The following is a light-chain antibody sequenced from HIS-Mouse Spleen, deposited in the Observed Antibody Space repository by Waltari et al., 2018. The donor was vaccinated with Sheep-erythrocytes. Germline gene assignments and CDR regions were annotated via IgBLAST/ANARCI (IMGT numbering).Light chain of an antibody. J-gene: IGLJ2*01. V-gene: IGLV3-25*03. Sequence: SYELTQPPSVSVSPGQTARITCSGDALPKQYAYWYQQKPGQAPVLVIYKDSERPSGIPERFSGSSSGTTVTLTISGVQAEDEADYYCQSADSSGTYPVFGGWTKLTVL. CDR3: QSADSSGTYPV. CDR1: ALPKQY. CDR2: KDS.